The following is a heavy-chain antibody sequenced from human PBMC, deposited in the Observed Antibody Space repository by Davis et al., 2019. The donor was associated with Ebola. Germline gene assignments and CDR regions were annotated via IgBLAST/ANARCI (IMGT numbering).Heavy chain of an antibody. V-gene: IGHV3-7*02. CDR3: ARQGWSGYSLRHWLDP. CDR2: IKQDGSEQ. J-gene: IGHJ5*02. CDR1: GFTFSQYW. Sequence: GESLKISCVASGFTFSQYWMSWVRQAPGKGLEWMANIKQDGSEQYYVDSVKGRFTLSRDNAKNSLYLQMNSLRAEDTAVYYCARQGWSGYSLRHWLDPWGRGTLVTVSS. D-gene: IGHD3-3*01.